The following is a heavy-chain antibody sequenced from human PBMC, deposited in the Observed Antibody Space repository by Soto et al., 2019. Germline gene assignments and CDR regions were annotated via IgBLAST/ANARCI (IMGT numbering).Heavy chain of an antibody. V-gene: IGHV1-69*01. CDR1: GGTFSSYA. CDR2: IIPIFGTA. Sequence: QVQLVQSGAEVKKPGSSVKVSCKASGGTFSSYAISWVRQAPGQGLEWMGGIIPIFGTANYAQKFQGRVTSTADESTSTAYMELSSLRSEDTAVYYCARGSEVIAAAGTTWFDPLGQGTLVTVSS. D-gene: IGHD6-13*01. CDR3: ARGSEVIAAAGTTWFDP. J-gene: IGHJ5*02.